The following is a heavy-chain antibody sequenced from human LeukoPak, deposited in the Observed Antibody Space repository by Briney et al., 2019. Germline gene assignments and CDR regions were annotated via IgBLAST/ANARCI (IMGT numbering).Heavy chain of an antibody. CDR1: GFTFSSYN. CDR2: INSGSTYI. CDR3: ARVSLGNSYGSGSSDY. J-gene: IGHJ4*02. Sequence: PGGSLRLSCAASGFTFSSYNMNWVRQAPGKGLEWVSSINSGSTYINYADSVKGRFTISRDNAENSLYLQMSSLRAEDTAVYYCARVSLGNSYGSGSSDYWGQGTLVTVSS. V-gene: IGHV3-21*01. D-gene: IGHD3-10*01.